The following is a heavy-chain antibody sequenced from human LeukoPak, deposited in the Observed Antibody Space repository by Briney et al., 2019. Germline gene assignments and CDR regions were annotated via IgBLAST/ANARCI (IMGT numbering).Heavy chain of an antibody. D-gene: IGHD2-8*01. J-gene: IGHJ6*02. CDR2: IIPIFGIA. Sequence: ASVKVSCKASGGTFSSYAISWVRQAPGQGLEWMGGIIPIFGIANYTQKFQGRVTITADKYTSTAYMELSSLRSEDTAVYYCARELTNGLCADCTYGMDVWGQGTTVTVSS. CDR3: ARELTNGLCADCTYGMDV. CDR1: GGTFSSYA. V-gene: IGHV1-69*10.